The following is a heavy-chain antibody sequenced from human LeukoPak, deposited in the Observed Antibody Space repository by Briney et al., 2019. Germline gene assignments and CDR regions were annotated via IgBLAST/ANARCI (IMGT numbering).Heavy chain of an antibody. CDR3: ASGITFSFDP. D-gene: IGHD3-16*01. CDR2: IIPIFGTA. CDR1: GGTFSSYA. J-gene: IGHJ5*02. Sequence: GASVKVSCKASGGTFSSYAISWVRQAPGQGLEWMGGIIPIFGTANYAQKFQGRVTITTDESTSTAYMELSSLRSEDTAVYYCASGITFSFDPWGQGTLVTVSS. V-gene: IGHV1-69*05.